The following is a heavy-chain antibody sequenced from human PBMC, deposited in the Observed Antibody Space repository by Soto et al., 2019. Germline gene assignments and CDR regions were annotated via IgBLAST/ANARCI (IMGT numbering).Heavy chain of an antibody. J-gene: IGHJ4*02. Sequence: GGSLRLSCAASGFTFSSYGMHWVRQAPGKGLEWVAFIWYDGSNKYYADSVKGRFTISRDNSKNTLYLQMNSLRAEDTPVYYCARDRLLGWYAGYYFDYWGQGTLVPVSS. D-gene: IGHD6-19*01. CDR2: IWYDGSNK. CDR1: GFTFSSYG. CDR3: ARDRLLGWYAGYYFDY. V-gene: IGHV3-33*01.